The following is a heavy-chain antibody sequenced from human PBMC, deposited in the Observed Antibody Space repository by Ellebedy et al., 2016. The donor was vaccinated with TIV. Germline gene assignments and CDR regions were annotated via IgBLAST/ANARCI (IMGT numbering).Heavy chain of an antibody. J-gene: IGHJ4*02. Sequence: GESLKISCATSGFTFAGAWMNWVRQAPGKGLEWVGRVKSNADGGTTDYAAPVKGRFAISRDDSRATVYPQMNSLKTEDTAVYYCATDHLFKLLGYWGQGTLVTVSP. CDR3: ATDHLFKLLGY. D-gene: IGHD2-15*01. CDR1: GFTFAGAW. CDR2: VKSNADGGTT. V-gene: IGHV3-15*07.